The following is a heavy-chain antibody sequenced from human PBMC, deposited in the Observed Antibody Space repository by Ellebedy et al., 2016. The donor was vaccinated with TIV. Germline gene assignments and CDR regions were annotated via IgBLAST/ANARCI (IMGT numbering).Heavy chain of an antibody. Sequence: GESLKISCKGSGYSFTSYWIGWVRQMPGKGLEWMGIIYPGDSDTRYSPSFQGQVTISADKSISTAYLQWSSLKASDTAMYYCARPVGATKGDGYYYYYMDVWGKGTTVTVSS. CDR1: GYSFTSYW. J-gene: IGHJ6*03. V-gene: IGHV5-51*01. D-gene: IGHD1-26*01. CDR2: IYPGDSDT. CDR3: ARPVGATKGDGYYYYYMDV.